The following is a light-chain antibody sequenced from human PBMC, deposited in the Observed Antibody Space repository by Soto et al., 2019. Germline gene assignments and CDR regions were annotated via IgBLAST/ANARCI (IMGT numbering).Light chain of an antibody. CDR3: SSYTSRSTRV. CDR2: EVS. Sequence: QSALTQPASVSGSPGQSITISCTGTSSDVGGYNYVSWHQQHPGKAPNLMIYEVSNRPSGVSDRFSGSKSGDTASLTISGLQAEDEADYYCSSYTSRSTRVFGTGTKVTVL. CDR1: SSDVGGYNY. J-gene: IGLJ1*01. V-gene: IGLV2-14*01.